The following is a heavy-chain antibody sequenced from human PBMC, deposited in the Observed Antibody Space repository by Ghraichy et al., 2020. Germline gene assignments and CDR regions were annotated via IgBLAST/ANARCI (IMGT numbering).Heavy chain of an antibody. J-gene: IGHJ6*02. CDR1: GFTFTDYY. D-gene: IGHD4-11*01. V-gene: IGHV3-11*01. CDR2: ISNSGSII. Sequence: GGSLRLSCAAAGFTFTDYYMSWIRQAPGKGLEWVSYISNSGSIIYYADSVKGRFTISRDNAQNSLYLQMNSLRAEDTAVYYCARDLTYNNYGNLYYYYGMDVWGLGTTVTVSS. CDR3: ARDLTYNNYGNLYYYYGMDV.